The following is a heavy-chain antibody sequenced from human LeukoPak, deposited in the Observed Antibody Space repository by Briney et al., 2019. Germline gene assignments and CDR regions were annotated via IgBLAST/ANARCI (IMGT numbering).Heavy chain of an antibody. Sequence: GESLEISCQGSGYSFISYWIGWVRQMPGKSLEWMGIIYPGDSDTRYSPSFQGQVTISADKSISTAYLQWSSLKASDTAMYYCARRRGAAIEGGEGYFDYWGQGTLVTVSS. J-gene: IGHJ4*02. CDR2: IYPGDSDT. V-gene: IGHV5-51*01. CDR1: GYSFISYW. CDR3: ARRRGAAIEGGEGYFDY. D-gene: IGHD2-2*01.